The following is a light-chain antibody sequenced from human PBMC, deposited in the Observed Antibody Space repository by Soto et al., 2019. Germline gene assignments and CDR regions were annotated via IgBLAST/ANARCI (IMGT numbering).Light chain of an antibody. Sequence: QSALTQPPSASGSPGQSVTISCTGTNNDVGRYNYVSWYQQHPGKAPKVIISDVSERPSGVPDRFSGSKSGTSASLAITGLQAEDEADYYCQSYDSSLSGWVFGGGTKLTVL. V-gene: IGLV2-8*01. CDR3: QSYDSSLSGWV. CDR1: NNDVGRYNY. CDR2: DVS. J-gene: IGLJ3*02.